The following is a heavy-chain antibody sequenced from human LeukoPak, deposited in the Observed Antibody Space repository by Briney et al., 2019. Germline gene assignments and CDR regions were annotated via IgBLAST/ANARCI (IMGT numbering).Heavy chain of an antibody. V-gene: IGHV1-18*01. Sequence: ASVKVSCKASGYTFTNFGISWVRQAPGQGLEWMGWISAYNGNTKYAQKLQGRVTMTTDTSTSTAYMELRSLRSDDTAVYYCARDDHYDLWSDYYEGGDYWGQGTLVTVSS. D-gene: IGHD3-3*01. CDR2: ISAYNGNT. CDR3: ARDDHYDLWSDYYEGGDY. CDR1: GYTFTNFG. J-gene: IGHJ4*02.